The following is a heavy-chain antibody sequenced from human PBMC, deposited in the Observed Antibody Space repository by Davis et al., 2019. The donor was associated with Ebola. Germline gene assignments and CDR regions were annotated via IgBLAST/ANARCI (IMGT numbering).Heavy chain of an antibody. CDR2: INPNSGAT. D-gene: IGHD6-19*01. V-gene: IGHV1-2*06. J-gene: IGHJ4*02. CDR1: GYTFTDYY. CDR3: ARIVAVAGTAPLDY. Sequence: ASVKVSCKASGYTFTDYYVHWVRQAPGQGLEWMGRINPNSGATNYAQKFQGRVTMTGDTSISTAYMDLNRLRSDDTAVYYCARIVAVAGTAPLDYWGQGTLVTVSS.